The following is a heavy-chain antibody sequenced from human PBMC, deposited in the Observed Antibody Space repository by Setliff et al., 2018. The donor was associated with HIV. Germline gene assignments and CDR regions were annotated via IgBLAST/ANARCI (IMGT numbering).Heavy chain of an antibody. J-gene: IGHJ4*02. CDR1: GFTFSSYS. CDR3: AKSLLVAGKGY. V-gene: IGHV3-23*01. D-gene: IGHD2-8*02. CDR2: ISSGGEIM. Sequence: GGSLRLSCAASGFTFSSYSMNWVRQAPGKGLEWVSAISSGGEIMFYADSVKGRFTISRDNYKNTLYLQMISLRADDTAVYYCAKSLLVAGKGYWGQGTLVTVSS.